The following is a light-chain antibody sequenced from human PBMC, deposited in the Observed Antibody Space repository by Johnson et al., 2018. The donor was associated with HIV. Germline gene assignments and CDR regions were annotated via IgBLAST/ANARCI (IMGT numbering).Light chain of an antibody. J-gene: IGLJ1*01. Sequence: QPVLTQPPSVSAAPGQKVTISCSGSSSNIGNNYVSWYQQLPGTAPKLLIYENNKRPSGIPDRFSASKSGTSATLVLTGLQTGDEADYYCGAWDSSLSAHFVFGTGTKVTVL. V-gene: IGLV1-51*02. CDR2: ENN. CDR1: SSNIGNNY. CDR3: GAWDSSLSAHFV.